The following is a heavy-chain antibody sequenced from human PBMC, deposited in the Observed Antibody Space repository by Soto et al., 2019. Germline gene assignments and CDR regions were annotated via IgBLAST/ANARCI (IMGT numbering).Heavy chain of an antibody. CDR3: ARGPQSSGWRGKSFDP. J-gene: IGHJ5*02. CDR2: ISTYNGNT. D-gene: IGHD6-19*01. V-gene: IGHV1-18*01. CDR1: GYTFISYG. Sequence: GASVKVSCKASGYTFISYGISWVRQAPGQGLEWMGWISTYNGNTNQAQKLQGRVTMTTDTSTSTAYMELRSLRSDDTAVYYCARGPQSSGWRGKSFDPCGQGTLVTVSS.